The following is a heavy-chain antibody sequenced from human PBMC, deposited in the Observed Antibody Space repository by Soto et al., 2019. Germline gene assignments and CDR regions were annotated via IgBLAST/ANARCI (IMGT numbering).Heavy chain of an antibody. Sequence: ASETLSLTCAVYGGSFSGYYWSWIRQPPGKGLEWIGEINHSGSTNYNPSLKSRVTISVDTSKNQFSLKLSSVTAADTAVYYCARGGYDILTGYTMVFDYWGQGTLVTVSS. CDR3: ARGGYDILTGYTMVFDY. D-gene: IGHD3-9*01. CDR2: INHSGST. V-gene: IGHV4-34*01. J-gene: IGHJ4*02. CDR1: GGSFSGYY.